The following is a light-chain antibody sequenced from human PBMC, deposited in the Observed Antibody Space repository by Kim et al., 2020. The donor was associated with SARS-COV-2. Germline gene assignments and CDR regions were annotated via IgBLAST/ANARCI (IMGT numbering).Light chain of an antibody. Sequence: GQTITPPCPGTSIDGSGYNYVSWYKQHPGKAPKLMIYDVSCRPSGVSNRFSRCKSGNTASLTIYGLQAEDEADSYCSSYTSNSILEFGGGTQLTVL. CDR1: SIDGSGYNY. CDR2: DVS. J-gene: IGLJ2*01. CDR3: SSYTSNSILE. V-gene: IGLV2-14*03.